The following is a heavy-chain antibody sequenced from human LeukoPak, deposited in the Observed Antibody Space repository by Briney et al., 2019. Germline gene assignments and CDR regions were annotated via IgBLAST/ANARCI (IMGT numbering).Heavy chain of an antibody. Sequence: ASVKVSCKASGGTFSSYAVSWVRQAPGQGLEWMGGIIPIFGTPKYAQKSQGRITITADESTSTAYMELSSLRSEDTAVYYCARDNKWEIFAFDYWGQGTLVTVSS. D-gene: IGHD1-26*01. V-gene: IGHV1-69*13. CDR1: GGTFSSYA. CDR2: IIPIFGTP. CDR3: ARDNKWEIFAFDY. J-gene: IGHJ4*02.